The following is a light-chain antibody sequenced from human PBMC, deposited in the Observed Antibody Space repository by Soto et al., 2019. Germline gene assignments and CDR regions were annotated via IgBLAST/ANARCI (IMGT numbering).Light chain of an antibody. J-gene: IGLJ1*01. CDR3: CSYTNSAYV. CDR1: SSDVGAYNY. CDR2: DVS. Sequence: QSALTQPRPLSGSPGRSVTISCTGTSSDVGAYNYVSWYQQPPAQAHNLMIYDVSKRLSGVSDRFSGSKSGNTASLTISGLQAEDEGDYYCCSYTNSAYVFGTGTRSPA. V-gene: IGLV2-11*01.